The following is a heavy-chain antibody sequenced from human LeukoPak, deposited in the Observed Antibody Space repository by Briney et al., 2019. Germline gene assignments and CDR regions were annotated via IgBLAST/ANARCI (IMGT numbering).Heavy chain of an antibody. J-gene: IGHJ4*02. Sequence: GGSLRLSCAASAFTFSSYSMTWVRQAPGKGLEWVSSISSSRNYKYYADSVKGRFTISGDNAKNSLYLQMNSLRAEDTAVYYCARSIGTYYYDTSGAYYFDYWDQGTLVTVSS. V-gene: IGHV3-21*01. CDR3: ARSIGTYYYDTSGAYYFDY. D-gene: IGHD3-22*01. CDR2: ISSSRNYK. CDR1: AFTFSSYS.